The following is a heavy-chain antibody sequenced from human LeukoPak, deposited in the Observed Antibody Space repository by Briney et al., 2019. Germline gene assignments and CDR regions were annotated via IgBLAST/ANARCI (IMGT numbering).Heavy chain of an antibody. CDR2: IKQDGSGK. CDR1: GFTFSSYW. V-gene: IGHV3-7*01. Sequence: GGSLRLSCAASGFTFSSYWMTWVRQAPGKGLEWVANIKQDGSGKYSVDSLKGRFTISRDNAKKLLYLQMNSLRVEDTAVYYCARVGRPYYYYYMDVWGKGTTVTVSS. J-gene: IGHJ6*03. CDR3: ARVGRPYYYYYMDV.